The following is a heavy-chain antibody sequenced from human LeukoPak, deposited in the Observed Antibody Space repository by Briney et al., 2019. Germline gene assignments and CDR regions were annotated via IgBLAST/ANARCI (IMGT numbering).Heavy chain of an antibody. CDR3: ARTDYCGGDCYLYDY. Sequence: TSETLSLTCTVSGYSISSGYYWGWIRQPPGKGLEWIGSIYHSGSTYYNPSLKSRVTISVDTSKNQFSLKLSSVTAADTAVYYCARTDYCGGDCYLYDYWGQGTLVTVSS. CDR2: IYHSGST. J-gene: IGHJ4*02. CDR1: GYSISSGYY. D-gene: IGHD2-21*02. V-gene: IGHV4-38-2*02.